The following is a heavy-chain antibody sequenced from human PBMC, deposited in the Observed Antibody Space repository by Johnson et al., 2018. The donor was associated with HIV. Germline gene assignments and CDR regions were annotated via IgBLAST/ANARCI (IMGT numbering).Heavy chain of an antibody. D-gene: IGHD3-16*01. Sequence: VQLLESGGGLVQPGGSLRLSCAASGITFGNYALSWVRQAPGKGLEWVANINQDGSAKYYVDSVKGRFTISRDNAEKSLFLQMNSLTAEDTAMYYALLGQDGGGIWGQGTMVTVSS. CDR2: INQDGSAK. V-gene: IGHV3-7*01. CDR3: LLGQDGGGI. CDR1: GITFGNYA. J-gene: IGHJ3*02.